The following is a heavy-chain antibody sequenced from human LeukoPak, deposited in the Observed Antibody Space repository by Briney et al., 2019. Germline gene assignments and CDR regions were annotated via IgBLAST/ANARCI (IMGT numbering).Heavy chain of an antibody. D-gene: IGHD6-13*01. Sequence: GGSLRLSCAASGFTFSSYWMSWVRQAPGKGLEWVANIKQDGSEKYYVDSVKGRFTISRDNAKNSLYLQMNSLRAEDTAVYYCATGAGDEYSSSWYRDWGQGTLVTVSS. CDR1: GFTFSSYW. CDR2: IKQDGSEK. V-gene: IGHV3-7*01. J-gene: IGHJ4*02. CDR3: ATGAGDEYSSSWYRD.